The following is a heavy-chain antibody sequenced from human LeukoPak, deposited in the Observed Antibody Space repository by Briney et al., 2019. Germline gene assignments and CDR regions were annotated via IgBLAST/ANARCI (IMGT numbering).Heavy chain of an antibody. D-gene: IGHD2/OR15-2a*01. CDR3: AKDAYGGATFFYYMDV. J-gene: IGHJ6*03. CDR1: GFTFDDYA. V-gene: IGHV3-9*01. Sequence: PGRSLRLSRAGSGFTFDDYAMHWVRQTPGKGLEWVSGISWNSGNIAYADFVGGRFTISRDNAKNSLSLQMNSLSDEDTAVYYCAKDAYGGATFFYYMDVWGKGTTVTVSS. CDR2: ISWNSGNI.